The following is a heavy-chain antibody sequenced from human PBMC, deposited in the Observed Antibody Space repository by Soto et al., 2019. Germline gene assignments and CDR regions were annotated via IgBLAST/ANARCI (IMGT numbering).Heavy chain of an antibody. CDR2: TDPSDSYT. CDR3: ARHLALMYYYDSSGYYYVEGPEGWFDP. D-gene: IGHD3-22*01. V-gene: IGHV5-10-1*01. Sequence: GESLKISCKGSGYSFTSYWISWVRQMPGKGLEWMGRTDPSDSYTNYSPSFQGHVTISADKSISTAYLQWSSLKASDTAMYYCARHLALMYYYDSSGYYYVEGPEGWFDPWGQGTLVTVSS. J-gene: IGHJ5*02. CDR1: GYSFTSYW.